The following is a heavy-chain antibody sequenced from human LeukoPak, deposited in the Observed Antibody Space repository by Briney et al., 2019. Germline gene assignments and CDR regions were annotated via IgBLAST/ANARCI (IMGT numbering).Heavy chain of an antibody. CDR3: ARGFGSNWFDP. CDR2: ISSSSSYI. Sequence: GGSLRLSCAASGFTFSSYSMNWVRQAPGKGLEWVSSISSSSSYIYYADSVKGRSTISRDNAKNSLYLQMNSLRAEDTAVYYCARGFGSNWFDPWGQGTLVTVSS. J-gene: IGHJ5*02. CDR1: GFTFSSYS. V-gene: IGHV3-21*01. D-gene: IGHD3-16*01.